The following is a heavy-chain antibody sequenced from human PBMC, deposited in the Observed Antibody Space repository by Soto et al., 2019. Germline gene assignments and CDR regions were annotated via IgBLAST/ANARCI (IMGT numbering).Heavy chain of an antibody. Sequence: GGSLRLSCAASGFTFSSYAMSWVRQAPGKGLEWVSAISGSGGSTYYADSVKGRFTISRDNSKNTLYLQMNSLRAEDTAVYYWCKNSPVGYLWGGRFHPFGFWGQGTLGTLS. CDR3: CKNSPVGYLWGGRFHPFGF. V-gene: IGHV3-23*01. D-gene: IGHD3-3*01. CDR2: ISGSGGST. CDR1: GFTFSSYA. J-gene: IGHJ4*02.